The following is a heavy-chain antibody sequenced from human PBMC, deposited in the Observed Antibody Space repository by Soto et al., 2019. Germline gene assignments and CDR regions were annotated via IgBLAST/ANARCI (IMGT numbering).Heavy chain of an antibody. D-gene: IGHD2-21*02. CDR1: GFTFSSYE. J-gene: IGHJ6*02. Sequence: GGSLRLSCAASGFTFSSYEMNWVRQAPGKGLEWVSYISSSGSTIYYAGSVKGRFTISRDNAKNSLYLQMNSLRAEDTAVYYCAVYCGGDCEGPYYYGMDVWGQGTTVTVSS. CDR3: AVYCGGDCEGPYYYGMDV. V-gene: IGHV3-48*03. CDR2: ISSSGSTI.